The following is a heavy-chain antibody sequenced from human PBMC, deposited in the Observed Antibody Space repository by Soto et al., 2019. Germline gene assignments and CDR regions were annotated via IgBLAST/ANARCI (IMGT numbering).Heavy chain of an antibody. J-gene: IGHJ5*01. CDR2: IYHSGST. Sequence: QVQLQESGPGLVKPSGTLSLTCAVSGGSISSSNWWSWVRQPPGKGLAWIGEIYHSGSTNYNPSLEILVTLPVDTSTNQFSRKLSSVTAADTAVYYCARVGAKYYDSSGLVSWGHGSLVTVST. D-gene: IGHD3-22*01. CDR3: ARVGAKYYDSSGLVS. CDR1: GGSISSSNW. V-gene: IGHV4-4*02.